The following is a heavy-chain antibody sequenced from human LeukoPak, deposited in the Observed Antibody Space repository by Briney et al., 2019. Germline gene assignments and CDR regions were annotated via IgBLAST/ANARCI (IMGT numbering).Heavy chain of an antibody. Sequence: ASVKVSCKASGYTFGSFAINWVRQAPGQGLEWMGWISTNTGNPAYAQGFTGRYVFSLDTSVTTAYLQISSLKAEDTAVYYCAREGLGLSTDYWGQGTLVTVSS. CDR1: GYTFGSFA. J-gene: IGHJ4*02. D-gene: IGHD3-10*01. V-gene: IGHV7-4-1*02. CDR2: ISTNTGNP. CDR3: AREGLGLSTDY.